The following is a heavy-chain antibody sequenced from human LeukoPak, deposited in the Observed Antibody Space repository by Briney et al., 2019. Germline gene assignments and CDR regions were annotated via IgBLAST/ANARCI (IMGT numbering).Heavy chain of an antibody. CDR3: ASSGSYRFDY. CDR1: GDSVSSNSAA. CDR2: TYYRSKWYN. D-gene: IGHD1-26*01. J-gene: IGHJ4*02. Sequence: SQTLSLTCAISGDSVSSNSAAWNWIRQSPSRGLEWLGRTYYRSKWYNEYAVSEKSRIIITPDTSKNQFSLQLNSVTPDDTAVYYCASSGSYRFDYWGQGTLVTVSS. V-gene: IGHV6-1*01.